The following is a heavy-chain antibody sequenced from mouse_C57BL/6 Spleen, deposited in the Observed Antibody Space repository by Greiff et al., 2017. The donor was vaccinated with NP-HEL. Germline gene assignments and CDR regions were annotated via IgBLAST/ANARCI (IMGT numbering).Heavy chain of an antibody. D-gene: IGHD1-1*01. CDR1: GYTFTSYW. CDR2: IDPNSGGT. CDR3: ARSDGVISDGSSVYGYVDG. V-gene: IGHV1-72*01. J-gene: IGHJ1*03. Sequence: QVQLQQPVAELVKPGASVKLSCKASGYTFTSYWMHWVKQRPGRGLEWIGRIDPNSGGTKYNEKFKSKATLTVDKPSSTAYMQLSSLTSDDSAVYYCARSDGVISDGSSVYGYVDGWGTGTTVTVSS.